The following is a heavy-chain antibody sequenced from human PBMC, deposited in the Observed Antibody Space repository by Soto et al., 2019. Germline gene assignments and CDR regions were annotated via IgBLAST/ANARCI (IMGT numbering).Heavy chain of an antibody. CDR2: INSDGTTT. CDR3: ARGLYHKYGQDY. CDR1: GFTLSSYW. Sequence: GGSLRLSCAASGFTLSSYWMHWVRQAPGKGLVWVSRINSDGTTTNFADSVKGRFTISRDNAQNTLFLQMNGLRAEDTAVYYCARGLYHKYGQDYWGRGTLVTVSS. J-gene: IGHJ4*02. V-gene: IGHV3-74*01. D-gene: IGHD2-2*01.